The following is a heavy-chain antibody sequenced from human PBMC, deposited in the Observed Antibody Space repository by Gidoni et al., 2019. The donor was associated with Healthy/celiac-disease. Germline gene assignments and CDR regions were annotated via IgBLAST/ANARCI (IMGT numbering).Heavy chain of an antibody. J-gene: IGHJ6*02. CDR2: ISGSGGST. D-gene: IGHD3-3*01. V-gene: IGHV3-23*01. Sequence: EVQLLESGGGLVQPGGSLRLSCAASGFPFSSDAMSWGRQAPGKGLGWVSAISGSGGSTYYADSVKCRFTISRDNSKNTLYLQMNSLRAEDTAVYYCAKDQGGPYYDFWSGHYYYGMDVWGQGTTVTVSS. CDR1: GFPFSSDA. CDR3: AKDQGGPYYDFWSGHYYYGMDV.